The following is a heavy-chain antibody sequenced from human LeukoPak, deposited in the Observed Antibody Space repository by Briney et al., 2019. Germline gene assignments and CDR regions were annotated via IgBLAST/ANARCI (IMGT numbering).Heavy chain of an antibody. D-gene: IGHD3-10*01. Sequence: ASVKVSCKVSGYTLTELSMHWVRQAPGKGLEWMGGLDPEDGETIYAQKFQGRVTMTEDTSTDTAYMELSGLKSEDTAVYYCARGRFGELRSDYYFDYWGQGTLVTVSS. V-gene: IGHV1-24*01. CDR3: ARGRFGELRSDYYFDY. CDR1: GYTLTELS. J-gene: IGHJ4*02. CDR2: LDPEDGET.